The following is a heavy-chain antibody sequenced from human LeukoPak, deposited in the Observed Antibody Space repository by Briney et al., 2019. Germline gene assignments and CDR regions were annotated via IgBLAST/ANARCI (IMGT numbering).Heavy chain of an antibody. D-gene: IGHD3-22*01. CDR2: IYYSGST. Sequence: SETLSLTCTVSGGSTNSYYWSWIRQPPGKGLEWIGYIYYSGSTNYNPSLKSRVTISVHTSKNQFSLKLSSVTAADTAVYYCARDRGAGYYDSSGYYYLWGQGTLVTVSS. CDR3: ARDRGAGYYDSSGYYYL. J-gene: IGHJ5*02. V-gene: IGHV4-59*01. CDR1: GGSTNSYY.